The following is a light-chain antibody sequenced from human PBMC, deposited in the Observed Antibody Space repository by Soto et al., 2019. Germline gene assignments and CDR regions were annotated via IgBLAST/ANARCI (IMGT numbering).Light chain of an antibody. CDR3: SSYTSSSPVV. CDR1: SSDIGAYDY. V-gene: IGLV2-14*01. Sequence: QSALTQPASLSGSPGQSITISCTGTSSDIGAYDYVSWFQQHPGKAPKLMISEVNNRPSGVSNRFSGSKSGNTAYLTISGLQVEDEAEYYCSSYTSSSPVVFGGGTQLTVL. CDR2: EVN. J-gene: IGLJ2*01.